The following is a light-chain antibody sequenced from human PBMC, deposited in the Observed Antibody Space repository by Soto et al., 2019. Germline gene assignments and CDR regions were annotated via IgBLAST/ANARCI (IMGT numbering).Light chain of an antibody. Sequence: EIVLTQSPVTLSVSPGEKATLSCRASQYVIIYLAWSQQRPGQAPRLLISGSSTRATGIPARFSGSGSGTEFTLTISSLQPEDFATYYCQQYKDWPLTFGGGTRVKI. V-gene: IGKV3-15*01. CDR2: GSS. CDR1: QYVIIY. CDR3: QQYKDWPLT. J-gene: IGKJ4*01.